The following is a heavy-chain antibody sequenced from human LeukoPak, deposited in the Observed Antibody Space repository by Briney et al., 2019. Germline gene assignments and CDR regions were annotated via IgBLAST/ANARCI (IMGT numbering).Heavy chain of an antibody. D-gene: IGHD2-15*01. CDR1: GFTFTNYW. J-gene: IGHJ4*02. Sequence: GGSLRLSCAASGFTFTNYWMSWVRQAPGKGLELVANIKQDRSEKYYVDSVKGRFTISRDNSKNTLYLQMNSLRAEDTAVYYCAKVIAVTIDYYFDYWGQGTLVTVSS. CDR2: IKQDRSEK. CDR3: AKVIAVTIDYYFDY. V-gene: IGHV3-7*03.